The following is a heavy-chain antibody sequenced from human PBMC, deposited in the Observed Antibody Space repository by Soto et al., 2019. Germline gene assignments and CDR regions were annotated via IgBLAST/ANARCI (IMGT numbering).Heavy chain of an antibody. Sequence: QVQLVQSGAEVKKPGSSVKVSCKASGGTFSSYAISWVRQAPGQGLEWMGGIIPIFGTANYAQKFQGRVTITAYKSTSTAYMELSSLRSEDTAVYYCARDLYYYDSSGYSWYFDLWGRGTLVTVSS. CDR1: GGTFSSYA. J-gene: IGHJ2*01. CDR2: IIPIFGTA. V-gene: IGHV1-69*06. CDR3: ARDLYYYDSSGYSWYFDL. D-gene: IGHD3-22*01.